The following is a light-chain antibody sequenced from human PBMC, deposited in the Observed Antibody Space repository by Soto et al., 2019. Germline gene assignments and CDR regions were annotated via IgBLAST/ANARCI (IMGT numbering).Light chain of an antibody. CDR2: NAS. Sequence: DIQMTQSPSTLSASVGDRVTITCRASQSITTWLAWYQQKPGKAPNLLIYNASNLESGVPSRFSGSGSGTESILTISGLQRDDFATYYCQQYETYYTFGQGTKLEIK. V-gene: IGKV1-5*03. J-gene: IGKJ2*01. CDR1: QSITTW. CDR3: QQYETYYT.